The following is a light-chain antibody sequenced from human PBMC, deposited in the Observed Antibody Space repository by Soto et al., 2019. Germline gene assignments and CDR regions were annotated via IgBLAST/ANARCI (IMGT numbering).Light chain of an antibody. Sequence: QSVLTQPPSVSGALGQRVTISCTGSGSNIGAGYDVHWYQQLPGTAPKLLIYGNSNRPSGVPDRFSGSKSGTSASLAITGLQAEDEADYYCQSYDSSLSSVFGGGTQLTVL. CDR3: QSYDSSLSSV. V-gene: IGLV1-40*01. CDR2: GNS. CDR1: GSNIGAGYD. J-gene: IGLJ7*01.